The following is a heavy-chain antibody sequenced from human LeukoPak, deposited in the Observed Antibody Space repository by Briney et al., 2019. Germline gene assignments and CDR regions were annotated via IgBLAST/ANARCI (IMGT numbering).Heavy chain of an antibody. CDR3: ARDRLMLLWFGESSYPLDY. CDR2: VYDIGST. Sequence: SETLSLTCTVSGGSIGSHYWTWIRQTPGKGLEWIGYVYDIGSTKYNPSLKSRVTISVDTSKNQFSLRLSSVTAADTAVYYCARDRLMLLWFGESSYPLDYWGQGTLVTVSS. V-gene: IGHV4-59*11. D-gene: IGHD3-10*01. CDR1: GGSIGSHY. J-gene: IGHJ4*02.